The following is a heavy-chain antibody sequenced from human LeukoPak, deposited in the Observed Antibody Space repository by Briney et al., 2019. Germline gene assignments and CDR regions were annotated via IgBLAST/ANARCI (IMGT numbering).Heavy chain of an antibody. CDR3: AGSRRRTLGPARAFDP. J-gene: IGHJ5*02. Sequence: KPSETLSLTCTVSGYSISSGYYRGWIRQPPGKGLELIGSIYHSGSTYYNPSLKSRGTISVDTSKSQFSLKLRSVTAADTAVYYCAGSRRRTLGPARAFDPWGQGTLATVSS. CDR1: GYSISSGYY. CDR2: IYHSGST. D-gene: IGHD1-14*01. V-gene: IGHV4-38-2*02.